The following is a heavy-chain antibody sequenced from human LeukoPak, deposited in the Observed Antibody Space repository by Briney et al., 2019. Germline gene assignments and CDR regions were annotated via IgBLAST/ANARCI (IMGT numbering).Heavy chain of an antibody. V-gene: IGHV3-30-3*01. Sequence: GGSLRLSCAASGFTVSSNYMSWVRQAPGKGLEWVAVISYDGSNKYYADSVKGRFTISRDNSKNTLYLQMNSLRAEDTAVYYCARDRIAAALDYWGQGTLVTVSS. CDR1: GFTVSSNY. J-gene: IGHJ4*02. CDR3: ARDRIAAALDY. CDR2: ISYDGSNK. D-gene: IGHD6-13*01.